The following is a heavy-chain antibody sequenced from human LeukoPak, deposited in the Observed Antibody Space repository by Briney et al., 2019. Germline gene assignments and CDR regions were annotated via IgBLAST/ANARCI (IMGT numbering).Heavy chain of an antibody. CDR1: GYTFTGYY. CDR3: ARGRDGYNLLLDY. Sequence: GASVKVSCKASGYTFTGYYMHWVRQAPGQGLEWIGWINPNSGGTNYAQKFQGRVTMTRDTSISTAYMELSRLRSDDTAVYYCARGRDGYNLLLDYWGQGTLVTVSS. V-gene: IGHV1-2*02. CDR2: INPNSGGT. D-gene: IGHD5-24*01. J-gene: IGHJ4*02.